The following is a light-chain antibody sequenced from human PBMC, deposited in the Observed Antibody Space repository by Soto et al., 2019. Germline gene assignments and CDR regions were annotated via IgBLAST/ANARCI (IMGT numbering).Light chain of an antibody. CDR2: EAS. Sequence: IQMTQSPSTLVASVGDRITISCRANQSIGVWLAWYQQKPGNAPNLLIHEASSLESGVPSRFTGSGSGTEFTLTISGLQSDDLATYYCQQYYTSPLSFGGGTKVEIQ. CDR1: QSIGVW. CDR3: QQYYTSPLS. J-gene: IGKJ4*01. V-gene: IGKV1-5*03.